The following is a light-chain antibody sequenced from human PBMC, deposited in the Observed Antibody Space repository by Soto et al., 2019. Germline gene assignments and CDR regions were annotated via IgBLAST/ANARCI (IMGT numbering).Light chain of an antibody. CDR1: QHVSSN. V-gene: IGKV3-15*01. CDR3: QQYNNWPYT. CDR2: RAS. Sequence: EIVMTQSPATLSVSPGGSATLSCRASQHVSSNFAWYRQKPGQAPTLLIYRASTRATGIPARFRGSGSGTEFTLSISSLQSEDFAVYYCQQYNNWPYTFGQGTKLEIK. J-gene: IGKJ2*01.